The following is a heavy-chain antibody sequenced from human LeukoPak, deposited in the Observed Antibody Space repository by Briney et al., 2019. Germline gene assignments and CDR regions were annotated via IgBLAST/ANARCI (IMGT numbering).Heavy chain of an antibody. D-gene: IGHD3-22*01. CDR2: IHPNSGGT. V-gene: IGHV1-2*06. CDR3: AIVDDSGYYFDY. CDR1: GYTFIVYY. J-gene: IGHJ4*02. Sequence: ASVKVSCKASGYTFIVYYMHWVRQAPGQGLEWMGRIHPNSGGTKYAQKFQGRVTMARDTSISTAYMELSRVRSDDTAIYYCAIVDDSGYYFDYWGQGTLVTVSP.